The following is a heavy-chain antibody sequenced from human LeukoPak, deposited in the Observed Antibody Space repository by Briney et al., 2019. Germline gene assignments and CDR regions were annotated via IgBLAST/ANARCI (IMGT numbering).Heavy chain of an antibody. D-gene: IGHD6-13*01. CDR1: GGSFSGYY. CDR3: ARYYRWYRGWFDP. CDR2: INHSGST. V-gene: IGHV4-34*01. J-gene: IGHJ5*02. Sequence: SETLSLTCAVYGGSFSGYYWSWIRQPPGKGLEWIGEINHSGSTNYNPSLKSRVTILVDTSKNQFSLKLSSVTAADTAVYYCARYYRWYRGWFDPWGQGTLVTVSS.